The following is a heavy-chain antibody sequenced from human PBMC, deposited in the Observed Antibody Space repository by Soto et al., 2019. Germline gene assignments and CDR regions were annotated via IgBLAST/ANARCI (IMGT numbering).Heavy chain of an antibody. Sequence: SETLSHTCTVSGGSIISGDYYWSWIRQPPGKCLEWIGYIYYSGSTYYNPSLKSRVTISVDTSKNQFSLKLSSVTAADTAVYYCARDIYGGNPNPNFDYWGQGTLVTVSS. V-gene: IGHV4-30-4*01. CDR1: GGSIISGDYY. D-gene: IGHD4-17*01. CDR3: ARDIYGGNPNPNFDY. J-gene: IGHJ4*02. CDR2: IYYSGST.